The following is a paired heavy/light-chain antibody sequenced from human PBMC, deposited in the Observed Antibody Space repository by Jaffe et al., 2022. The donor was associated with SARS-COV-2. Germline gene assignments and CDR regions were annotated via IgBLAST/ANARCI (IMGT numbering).Light chain of an antibody. CDR2: GAS. V-gene: IGKV3-20*01. CDR1: QSVSSSS. CDR3: QHYGNSPRT. J-gene: IGKJ2*02. Sequence: EIVLTQSPGTLSLSPGERATLSCRASQSVSSSSLAWYQQKPGQAPRLLIYGASSRATGIPDRFSGSGSGTDFTLTISRLEPEDFAVYYCQHYGNSPRTFGQGTKLEIK.
Heavy chain of an antibody. CDR3: AKDDGADYSRGYFDS. J-gene: IGHJ4*02. CDR2: ISNGGGTT. D-gene: IGHD2-21*01. Sequence: VQLLESGGGLVQPGGSLTLSCTASEFTFSRYAMSWVRQVPGKGLEWVSAISNGGGTTYYADSVKGRLAISRDNSKNTLYLQMNSLRAEDTAVYYCAKDDGADYSRGYFDSWGQGTLVTVSS. CDR1: EFTFSRYA. V-gene: IGHV3-23*01.